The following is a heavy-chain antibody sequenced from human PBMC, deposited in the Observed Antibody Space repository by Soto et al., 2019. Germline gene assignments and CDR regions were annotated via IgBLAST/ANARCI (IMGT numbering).Heavy chain of an antibody. CDR1: GFTFSSYC. D-gene: IGHD6-13*01. CDR2: IKQDGSEK. J-gene: IGHJ4*02. V-gene: IGHV3-7*05. Sequence: EVQLVESGGGLVQPGGSLRLSCAASGFTFSSYCMSWVRQAPGKGLEWVANIKQDGSEKYYVDSVKGRFTISRDNAKNSLYLQMNSLRAEDTAVYYCAREGPIAAAGSIDYWGQGTLVTVSS. CDR3: AREGPIAAAGSIDY.